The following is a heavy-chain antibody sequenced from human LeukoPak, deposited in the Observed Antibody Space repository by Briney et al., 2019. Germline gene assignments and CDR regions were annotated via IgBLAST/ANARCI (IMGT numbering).Heavy chain of an antibody. CDR3: ARDSLPTDYDFWSGLDFDY. Sequence: PGGSLRLSCAASGFTFSSYGMHRVRQAPGKGLEWVAVIWYDGSNKYYADSVKGRFTISRDNSKNTLYLQMNSLRAEDTAVYYCARDSLPTDYDFWSGLDFDYWGQGTLVTVSS. CDR2: IWYDGSNK. CDR1: GFTFSSYG. J-gene: IGHJ4*02. V-gene: IGHV3-33*01. D-gene: IGHD3-3*01.